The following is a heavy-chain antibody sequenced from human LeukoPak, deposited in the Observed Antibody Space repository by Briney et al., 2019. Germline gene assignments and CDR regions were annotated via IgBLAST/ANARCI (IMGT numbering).Heavy chain of an antibody. D-gene: IGHD2-2*01. CDR3: ARASEYCSSTSCYNWFDP. CDR1: GGSISSGGYY. J-gene: IGHJ5*02. Sequence: PSETLSLTCTVSGGSISSGGYYWSWIRQHPGKGLEWIGYIYYSGSTYYNPSLKSRVTISVDTSKNQFSPKLSSVTAADTAVYYCARASEYCSSTSCYNWFDPWGQGTLVTVSS. CDR2: IYYSGST. V-gene: IGHV4-31*03.